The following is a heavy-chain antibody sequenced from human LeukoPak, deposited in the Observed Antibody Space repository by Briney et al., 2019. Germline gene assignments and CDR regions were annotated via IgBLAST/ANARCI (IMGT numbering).Heavy chain of an antibody. D-gene: IGHD3-16*01. Sequence: PGGSLRLSCAASGFTFSTYSMNWVRQAPGKGLEWVSAISGSGGSTYYADSVKGRFTISRDNSKNTLYLQMNSLRAEDTAVYYCATRLGEDEFDYWGQGTLVTVSS. CDR2: ISGSGGST. CDR1: GFTFSTYS. V-gene: IGHV3-23*01. CDR3: ATRLGEDEFDY. J-gene: IGHJ4*02.